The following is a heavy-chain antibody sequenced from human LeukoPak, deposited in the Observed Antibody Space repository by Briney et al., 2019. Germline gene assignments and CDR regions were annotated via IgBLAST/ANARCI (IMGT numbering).Heavy chain of an antibody. CDR1: GYSIYSAYY. Sequence: SETLSLTCTVSGYSIYSAYYWGWIRQPPGKWLEWIGTMYHSGITYYNLSLKSRVTISVDTSKNQFSLKLNSVTAADTAVYYCARLTPGKNWFDPWGHGTLVTVS. J-gene: IGHJ5*02. CDR2: MYHSGIT. D-gene: IGHD3-10*01. V-gene: IGHV4-38-2*02. CDR3: ARLTPGKNWFDP.